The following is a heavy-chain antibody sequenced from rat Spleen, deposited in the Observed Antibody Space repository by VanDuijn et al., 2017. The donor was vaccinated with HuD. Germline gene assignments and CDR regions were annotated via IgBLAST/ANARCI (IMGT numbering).Heavy chain of an antibody. CDR3: TTWDYYDNRFDY. D-gene: IGHD1-6*01. CDR1: GFTFSNYY. J-gene: IGHJ2*01. V-gene: IGHV5-25*01. Sequence: EVQLVESGGGLVQPGRSMKLSCAASGFTFSNYYMAWVRQAPTKGLEWVASISTGGGNTYYRDSVKGRFTISRDNAKNTLHLQMDSLRSEDTATYYCTTWDYYDNRFDYWGQGVMVTVSS. CDR2: ISTGGGNT.